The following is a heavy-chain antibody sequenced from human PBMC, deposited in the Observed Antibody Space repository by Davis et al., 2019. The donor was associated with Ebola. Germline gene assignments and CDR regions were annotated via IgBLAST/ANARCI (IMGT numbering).Heavy chain of an antibody. V-gene: IGHV5-51*01. CDR2: IYTGDSDT. J-gene: IGHJ4*02. CDR3: AAGYSSKWFPSFDY. D-gene: IGHD5-12*01. Sequence: KVSCKGSGNSFTSLWIGWVRQMPGKGLEWMGVIYTGDSDTRYSPSFQGQVTISADKSISTAYLQWNYLEASDTAMYYCAAGYSSKWFPSFDYWGQGTLVTVSS. CDR1: GNSFTSLW.